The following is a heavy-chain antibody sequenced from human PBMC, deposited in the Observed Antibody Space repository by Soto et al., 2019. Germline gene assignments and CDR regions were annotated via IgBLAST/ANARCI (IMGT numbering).Heavy chain of an antibody. CDR3: ARDRSPLITIIVVGPDAFDY. J-gene: IGHJ3*01. Sequence: QVQLVQSGAEVKKPGASVKVSCKASGYTFTSYGISWVRQAPGQGLEWMGWISAYNGNTNYAQKLQGRVSMTTDTSTSTTYMELRSLRSDDTAVYYCARDRSPLITIIVVGPDAFDYWGQGTMVTVSS. D-gene: IGHD3-22*01. CDR2: ISAYNGNT. CDR1: GYTFTSYG. V-gene: IGHV1-18*04.